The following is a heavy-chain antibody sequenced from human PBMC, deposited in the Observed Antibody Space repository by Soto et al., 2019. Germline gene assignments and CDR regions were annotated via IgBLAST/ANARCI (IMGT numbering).Heavy chain of an antibody. Sequence: GGSLRLSCAASGFTFRNYWMSWVRQAPGKGLEWVANIKGDGSERHYVDSVKGRFTISRDNAKNSLFLQMNSLRVEGTAVYYCARDGCTSASCDIYGMDVWGQGTTVTVSS. V-gene: IGHV3-7*03. J-gene: IGHJ6*02. CDR1: GFTFRNYW. CDR3: ARDGCTSASCDIYGMDV. D-gene: IGHD2-2*02. CDR2: IKGDGSER.